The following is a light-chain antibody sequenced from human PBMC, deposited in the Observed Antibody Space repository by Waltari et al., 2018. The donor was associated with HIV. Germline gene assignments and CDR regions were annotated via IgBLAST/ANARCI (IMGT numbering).Light chain of an antibody. CDR1: QSISTNY. J-gene: IGKJ2*01. Sequence: EIVLTQSPGTLPLSPGERATLPCRASQSISTNYLAWYQQKPGQAPRLLIYGASSRATGIPDRFSGGGSGTDFTLTISRLEPEDFAVYYCQQYNKSPYTFGQGTKLDIK. CDR3: QQYNKSPYT. CDR2: GAS. V-gene: IGKV3-20*01.